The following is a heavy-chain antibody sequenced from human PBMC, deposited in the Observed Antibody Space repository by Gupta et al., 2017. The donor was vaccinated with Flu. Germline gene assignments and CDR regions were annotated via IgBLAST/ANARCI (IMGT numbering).Heavy chain of an antibody. CDR2: ISYDGSNK. D-gene: IGHD3-16*01. J-gene: IGHJ4*02. V-gene: IGHV3-30*18. CDR3: AKDAREGAHFDY. CDR1: GFTFSSYG. Sequence: QVQLVESGGGVVQPGRSLRLSCAASGFTFSSYGMHWVRQAPGKGLEWVAVISYDGSNKYYADSVKGRFTISRDNSKNTLYLQMNSLRAEDTAVYYCAKDAREGAHFDYWGQGTLVTVSS.